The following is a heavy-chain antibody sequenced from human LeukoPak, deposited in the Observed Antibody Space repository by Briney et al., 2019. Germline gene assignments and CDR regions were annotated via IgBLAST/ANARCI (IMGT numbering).Heavy chain of an antibody. Sequence: SSETLSLTCTVSGGSISSYYWSWIRQPPXXXLEWIGYIYYSGSTNYNPSLKSRVTISVDTSKNQFSLKLSSVTAADTAVYYCARVSAENYDFWSGYSYYFDYWGQGTLVTVSP. V-gene: IGHV4-59*01. CDR3: ARVSAENYDFWSGYSYYFDY. D-gene: IGHD3-3*01. CDR2: IYYSGST. CDR1: GGSISSYY. J-gene: IGHJ4*02.